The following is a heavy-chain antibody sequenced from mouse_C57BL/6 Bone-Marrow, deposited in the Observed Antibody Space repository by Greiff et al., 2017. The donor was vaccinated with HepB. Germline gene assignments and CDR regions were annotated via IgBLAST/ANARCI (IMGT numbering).Heavy chain of an antibody. J-gene: IGHJ4*01. CDR3: VRGYDYGWDYYAMDY. Sequence: EVMLVESGGGLVQPKGSLKLSCAASGFSFNTYAMNWVRQAPGKGLEWVARIRSKSNNYATYYADSVKDRFTISRDDSESMLYLQMNNLKTEDTAMYYCVRGYDYGWDYYAMDYWGQGTSVTVSS. CDR1: GFSFNTYA. D-gene: IGHD2-4*01. V-gene: IGHV10-1*01. CDR2: IRSKSNNYAT.